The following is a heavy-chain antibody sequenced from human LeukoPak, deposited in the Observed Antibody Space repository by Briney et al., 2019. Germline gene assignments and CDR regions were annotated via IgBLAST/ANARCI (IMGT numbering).Heavy chain of an antibody. V-gene: IGHV3-30*18. CDR1: GFTFSSYG. Sequence: GGSLRLSCAASGFTFSSYGMHWVRQAPGKGLEWVAVISYDGSNKYYADSVKGRFTISRDNSKNTLYLQMKSLRAEDTAVYYCAKGGGYEAQYYYYYLDVRGKGTTVTISS. J-gene: IGHJ6*03. CDR2: ISYDGSNK. D-gene: IGHD5-12*01. CDR3: AKGGGYEAQYYYYYLDV.